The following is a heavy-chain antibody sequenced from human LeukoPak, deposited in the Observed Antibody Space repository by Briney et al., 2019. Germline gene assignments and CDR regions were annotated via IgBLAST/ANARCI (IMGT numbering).Heavy chain of an antibody. V-gene: IGHV4-38-2*02. J-gene: IGHJ6*03. CDR1: GYSISSGYY. CDR2: IYYSGST. CDR3: ASGDGYNLDYYYYYMDV. Sequence: SETLSLTCTVSGYSISSGYYWGWIRQPPEKGLERIGSIYYSGSTYYNPSLRSRVTISVDTSKNQFSLKLSSVTAADTAVYYCASGDGYNLDYYYYYMDVWGKGTTVTVSS. D-gene: IGHD5-24*01.